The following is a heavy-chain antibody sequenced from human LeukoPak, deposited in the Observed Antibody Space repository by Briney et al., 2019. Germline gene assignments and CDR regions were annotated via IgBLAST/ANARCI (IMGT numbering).Heavy chain of an antibody. D-gene: IGHD3-22*01. CDR2: IIPIFGTA. J-gene: IGHJ4*02. Sequence: SVKVSCKASGGTFSSYAISWVRQAPGQGLEWMGGIIPIFGTANYAQKFQGRVTITADESTSTAYMELSSLRSEDTAVYYCARFANYYDSSGYGIYYFDYWGQGTLVTVSS. V-gene: IGHV1-69*13. CDR1: GGTFSSYA. CDR3: ARFANYYDSSGYGIYYFDY.